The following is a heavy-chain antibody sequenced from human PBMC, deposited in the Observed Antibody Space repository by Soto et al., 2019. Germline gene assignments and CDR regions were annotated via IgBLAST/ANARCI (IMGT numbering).Heavy chain of an antibody. CDR2: ISSSSSTI. D-gene: IGHD1-1*01. CDR3: AREWNPLNWFDP. J-gene: IGHJ5*02. CDR1: GFTFSSDS. V-gene: IGHV3-48*02. Sequence: GGSRRLSRAASGFTFSSDSMNWFRQAPWKGLEWVSYISSSSSTIYYADSVKGRFTISRDNAKNSLYLQMNSLRDEDTAVYYCAREWNPLNWFDPWGQGTLVTVSS.